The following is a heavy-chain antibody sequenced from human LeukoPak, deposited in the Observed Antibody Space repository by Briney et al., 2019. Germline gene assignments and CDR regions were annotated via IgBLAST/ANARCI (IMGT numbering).Heavy chain of an antibody. D-gene: IGHD3-3*01. CDR3: ARGGPYYDFWSGPQTYYYYYMDV. J-gene: IGHJ6*03. Sequence: ASVKVSCKASGGTFSSYAISWVRQAPGQGLEWMGWISAYNGNTNYAQKLQGRVTMTTDTSTSTAYMELRSLRSDDTAVYYCARGGPYYDFWSGPQTYYYYYMDVWGKGTTVTVSS. V-gene: IGHV1-18*01. CDR2: ISAYNGNT. CDR1: GGTFSSYA.